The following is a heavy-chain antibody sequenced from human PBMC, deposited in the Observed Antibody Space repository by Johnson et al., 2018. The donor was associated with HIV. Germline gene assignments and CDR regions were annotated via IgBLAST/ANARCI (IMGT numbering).Heavy chain of an antibody. V-gene: IGHV3-53*01. CDR3: ASSSYYDSSGFYAFDI. J-gene: IGHJ3*02. D-gene: IGHD3-22*01. Sequence: IYSGGSTVYADSVKGRFTISRDNSKNTLNLQMNSLRAEDTAVYYCASSSYYDSSGFYAFDIWGQGTMVTVSS. CDR2: IYSGGST.